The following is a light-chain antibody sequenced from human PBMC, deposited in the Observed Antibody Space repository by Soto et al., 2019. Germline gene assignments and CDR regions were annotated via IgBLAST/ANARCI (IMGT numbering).Light chain of an antibody. V-gene: IGLV2-14*01. CDR1: SSDIGNYNY. J-gene: IGLJ2*01. CDR2: EVS. CDR3: SSYTSSITLV. Sequence: QSALTQPASVSGSPGQSITISCTGTSSDIGNYNYVSWYQQHPGKAPKLMIYEVSNRPSGVSNRFSGSKSDNTASLTISGLQAEDEADYYCSSYTSSITLVFGGGTKLTVL.